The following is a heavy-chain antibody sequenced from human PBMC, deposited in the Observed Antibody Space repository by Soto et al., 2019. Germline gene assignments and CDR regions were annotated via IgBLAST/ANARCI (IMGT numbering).Heavy chain of an antibody. D-gene: IGHD1-26*01. J-gene: IGHJ4*02. V-gene: IGHV3-23*01. CDR2: ISNSGGNT. CDR3: AKSGSHSYFDY. Sequence: SGGSLRLSCAASGFTFSSYAMNWVRQAPGKGLEWVSSISNSGGNTYYADSVKGRFTISRDNSKNTLYLQMNSLRTEDTAVYYCAKSGSHSYFDYWGQGTLVTVSS. CDR1: GFTFSSYA.